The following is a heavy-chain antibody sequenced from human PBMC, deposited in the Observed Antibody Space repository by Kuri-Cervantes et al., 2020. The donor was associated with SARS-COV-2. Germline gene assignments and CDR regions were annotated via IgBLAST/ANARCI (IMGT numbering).Heavy chain of an antibody. CDR1: GFTVSSNY. J-gene: IGHJ6*02. V-gene: IGHV4-59*08. CDR3: ARAGITMVRGVQLRYYYYGMDV. CDR2: IYYSGST. Sequence: ESLKISCAASGFTVSSNYMSWVRQAPGKGLEWIGYIYYSGSTNYNPSLKSRVTISVDTSKNQFSLKLSSVTAADTAVYYCARAGITMVRGVQLRYYYYGMDVWGQGTTVTVSS. D-gene: IGHD3-10*01.